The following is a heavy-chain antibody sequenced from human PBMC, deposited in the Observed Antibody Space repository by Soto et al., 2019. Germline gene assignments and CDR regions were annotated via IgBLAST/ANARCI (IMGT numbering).Heavy chain of an antibody. V-gene: IGHV4-59*08. D-gene: IGHD3-10*01. CDR1: GGSISSYY. CDR2: VHHSWGS. J-gene: IGHJ6*02. Sequence: QVQLQESGPGLVKPSETLSLSCTVSGGSISSYYWSWFRQSPGKRMEWIGYVHHSWGSSYNPSLQXXVXLSLDTSKSQLSLKVTSVTATDTAVYYCARQGFGPLHGLVDVWGQGTTVTVSS. CDR3: ARQGFGPLHGLVDV.